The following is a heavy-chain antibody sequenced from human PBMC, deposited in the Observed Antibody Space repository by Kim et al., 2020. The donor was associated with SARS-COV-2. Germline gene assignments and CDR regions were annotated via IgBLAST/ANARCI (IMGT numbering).Heavy chain of an antibody. V-gene: IGHV1-3*01. CDR3: AGTVSSGWYYYYGMDV. CDR2: INAGNGNP. D-gene: IGHD6-19*01. Sequence: ASVKVSCKASGYTFTSYAMHWVRQAPGQRLEWMGWINAGNGNPKYSQKFQGRVTFTRDTSASTAYMEMSSLRSEDTAVYYCAGTVSSGWYYYYGMDVWGQ. CDR1: GYTFTSYA. J-gene: IGHJ6*02.